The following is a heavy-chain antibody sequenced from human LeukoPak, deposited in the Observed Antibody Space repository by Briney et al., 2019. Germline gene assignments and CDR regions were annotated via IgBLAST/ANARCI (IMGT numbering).Heavy chain of an antibody. CDR2: ISGSGAST. CDR3: AKVPPSYSSTSSPYFDY. Sequence: GGSLRLSCAASGFSFSSYGMSWVRQAPGKGLEWVSGISGSGASTYYADSVKGRFTISRGNSKNTLYLQMNSLRAEDTAVYYCAKVPPSYSSTSSPYFDYWGQGTLVAVSS. CDR1: GFSFSSYG. D-gene: IGHD6-13*01. J-gene: IGHJ4*02. V-gene: IGHV3-23*01.